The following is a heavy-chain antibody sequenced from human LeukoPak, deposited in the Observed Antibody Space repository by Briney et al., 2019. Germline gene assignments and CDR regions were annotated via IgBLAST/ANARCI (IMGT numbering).Heavy chain of an antibody. CDR3: VRDTYYYDSSGSFGTIYYFDY. V-gene: IGHV3-30-3*01. J-gene: IGHJ4*02. D-gene: IGHD3-22*01. CDR2: ISYDGSNK. Sequence: GGSLRLSCAASGITLSSYDMHWVRQAPGKALEWVAVISYDGSNKDYADSVKGRFTISRDNSKNTLDLQMNSLRAEDTAVYYCVRDTYYYDSSGSFGTIYYFDYWGQGTLVTVSS. CDR1: GITLSSYD.